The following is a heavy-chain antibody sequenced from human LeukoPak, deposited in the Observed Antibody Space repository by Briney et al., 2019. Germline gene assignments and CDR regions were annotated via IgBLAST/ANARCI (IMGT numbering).Heavy chain of an antibody. CDR1: GYTFTSYG. V-gene: IGHV1-18*01. Sequence: ASVKVSCHASGYTFTSYGISWVRQAPGQGLEWMGWITAYNGNTNYEQKLQGRVTMTTDTSTSTAYMELRSLRSDDTAVYYCARGGASYCSSTSCYVPIYYYYYYMDVWGKGTTVTVSS. J-gene: IGHJ6*03. D-gene: IGHD2-2*01. CDR2: ITAYNGNT. CDR3: ARGGASYCSSTSCYVPIYYYYYYMDV.